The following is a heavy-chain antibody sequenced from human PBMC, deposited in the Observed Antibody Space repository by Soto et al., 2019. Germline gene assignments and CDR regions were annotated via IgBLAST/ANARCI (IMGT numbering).Heavy chain of an antibody. D-gene: IGHD6-6*01. Sequence: SVTLPLTCAVYGWTFIGYYWSWVRQPPGKGMEWIGEINHSGSTNYNPSVKSRVTISVDNSKNQFSLKLNSVTAADTAVYFCEIVPKGIGSSQTRPVGWGQGAWVTVFS. CDR2: INHSGST. V-gene: IGHV4-34*08. CDR1: GWTFIGYY. J-gene: IGHJ4*02. CDR3: EIVPKGIGSSQTRPVG.